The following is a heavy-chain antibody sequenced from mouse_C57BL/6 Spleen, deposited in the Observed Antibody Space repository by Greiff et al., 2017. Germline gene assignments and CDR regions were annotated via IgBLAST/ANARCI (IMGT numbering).Heavy chain of an antibody. CDR2: IDPSDSYT. J-gene: IGHJ2*01. D-gene: IGHD2-4*01. CDR1: GYTFTSYW. Sequence: QVQLQQPGAELVKPGASVKLSCKASGYTFTSYWMQWVKQRPGQGLEWIGEIDPSDSYTNYNQKFKGKATLTVDTSSSTAYMQLSSLTSEDSAVYYCARRRGIYYDYEGYWGQGTTLTVSS. V-gene: IGHV1-50*01. CDR3: ARRRGIYYDYEGY.